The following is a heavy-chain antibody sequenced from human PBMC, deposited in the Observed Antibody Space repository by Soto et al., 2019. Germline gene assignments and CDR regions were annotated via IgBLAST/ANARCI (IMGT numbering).Heavy chain of an antibody. V-gene: IGHV3-33*01. J-gene: IGHJ4*02. CDR1: GFTFSNYG. CDR3: GRALETGDY. Sequence: QVQLVESGGGVVQPGRSLRLSCAASGFTFSNYGMHWVRQAPGKGLEWVAVIWYDGNNEYYADSVKGRFTISRDNSKNTRYLQMNSGRADDTAVYYCGRALETGDYWGQGTLVTVSP. CDR2: IWYDGNNE. D-gene: IGHD3-10*01.